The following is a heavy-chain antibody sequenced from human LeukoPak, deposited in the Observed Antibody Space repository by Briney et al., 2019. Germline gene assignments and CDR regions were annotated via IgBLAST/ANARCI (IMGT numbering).Heavy chain of an antibody. CDR3: VVAWGYSYGSFDY. Sequence: QPGGSLRLSCSASGFTFSSYAMHWVRQAPGKGLEYVSAISGNGGSTYYADSVKGRFTISRDNSKNTLYLQMSSLRAEDTAMYYCVVAWGYSYGSFDYWGQGTLVTVSS. CDR1: GFTFSSYA. CDR2: ISGNGGST. D-gene: IGHD5-18*01. V-gene: IGHV3-64D*06. J-gene: IGHJ4*02.